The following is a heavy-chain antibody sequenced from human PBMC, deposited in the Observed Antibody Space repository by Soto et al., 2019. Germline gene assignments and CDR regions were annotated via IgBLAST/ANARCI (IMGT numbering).Heavy chain of an antibody. D-gene: IGHD6-19*01. CDR2: IYYSGST. V-gene: IGHV4-59*08. Sequence: SETLSLTCTVSGGSISSYYWSWIRQPPGKGLEWIGYIYYSGSTNYNPSLKSRVTISVDTSKNQFSLKLSSVTAADTAVYYCARHAREGGPRPYTDSSGWYVDYWGQGTLVTVSS. CDR3: ARHAREGGPRPYTDSSGWYVDY. J-gene: IGHJ4*02. CDR1: GGSISSYY.